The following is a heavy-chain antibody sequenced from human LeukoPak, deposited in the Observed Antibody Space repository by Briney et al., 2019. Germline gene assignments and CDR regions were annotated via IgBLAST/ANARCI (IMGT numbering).Heavy chain of an antibody. CDR1: GGTFSSYA. CDR2: IIPIFGTA. V-gene: IGHV1-69*13. J-gene: IGHJ4*02. CDR3: ARVGYYYDSSGYPAGNYFDY. Sequence: AASVKVSCTASGGTFSSYAISWVRQAPGQGLEWMGGIIPIFGTANYAQKFQGRVTITADESTSTAYMELSSLRSEDTAVYYCARVGYYYDSSGYPAGNYFDYWGQGTLVTVSS. D-gene: IGHD3-22*01.